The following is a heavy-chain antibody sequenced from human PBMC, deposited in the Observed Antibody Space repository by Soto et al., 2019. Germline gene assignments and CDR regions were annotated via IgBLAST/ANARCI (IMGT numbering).Heavy chain of an antibody. CDR1: GGSFSGYY. CDR2: INHSGGT. V-gene: IGHV4-34*02. Sequence: QVQLQQWGAGLLKPSETLSLTCAVYGGSFSGYYWSWIRPPPVKGLEWIGEINHSGGTNYNPSLKSRDTISVDTSKNQFSLKLSSVTAADTAVFYCARLRWEQPWVFDYWGQGTLVTVSS. J-gene: IGHJ4*02. D-gene: IGHD1-26*01. CDR3: ARLRWEQPWVFDY.